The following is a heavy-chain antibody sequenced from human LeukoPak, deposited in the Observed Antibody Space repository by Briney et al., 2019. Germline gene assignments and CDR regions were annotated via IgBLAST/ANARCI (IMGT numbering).Heavy chain of an antibody. V-gene: IGHV4-38-2*02. CDR2: DFHSGST. CDR3: ARPLGQYSTSSGLVV. J-gene: IGHJ4*02. D-gene: IGHD6-6*01. CDR1: GYSISSGYY. Sequence: PSETLSLTCTVSGYSISSGYYWDWIRQPPGKGLEWIGSDFHSGSTYYNPSLKSRVTISVDTSKNQFSLKLASVTAADTAVHYCARPLGQYSTSSGLVVWGQGTLVTVSS.